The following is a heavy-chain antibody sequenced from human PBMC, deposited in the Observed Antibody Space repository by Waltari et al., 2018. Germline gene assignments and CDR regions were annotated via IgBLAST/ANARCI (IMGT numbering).Heavy chain of an antibody. D-gene: IGHD2-15*01. CDR2: INAGNGNT. CDR1: GYTFTSYA. Sequence: QVQLVQSGAEVKKPGASVKVSCKASGYTFTSYAMHWVRQAPGQRLEWMGWINAGNGNTKYSQKVQVRVTITRDTSASTAYMELSSLRSEDTAVYYCARARCSGGSCYSIEDYWGQGTLVTVSS. CDR3: ARARCSGGSCYSIEDY. V-gene: IGHV1-3*01. J-gene: IGHJ4*02.